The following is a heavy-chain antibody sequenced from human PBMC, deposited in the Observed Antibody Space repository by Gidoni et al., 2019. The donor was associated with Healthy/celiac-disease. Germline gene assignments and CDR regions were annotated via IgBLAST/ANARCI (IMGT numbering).Heavy chain of an antibody. J-gene: IGHJ4*02. CDR1: GFTFSSYS. Sequence: EVQLVESGGGLVQPGGSLRLSCAASGFTFSSYSMNWVRQAPGKGLEWVSYISSSSSTIYYADSVKGRFTISRDNAKNSLYLQMNSLRDEDTAVYYCARGVNSIAARPAGFDYWGQGTLVTVSS. V-gene: IGHV3-48*02. CDR3: ARGVNSIAARPAGFDY. D-gene: IGHD6-6*01. CDR2: ISSSSSTI.